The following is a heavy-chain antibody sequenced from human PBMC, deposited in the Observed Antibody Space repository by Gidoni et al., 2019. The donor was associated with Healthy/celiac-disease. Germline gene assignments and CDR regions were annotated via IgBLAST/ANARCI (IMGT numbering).Heavy chain of an antibody. CDR1: GFTLSSYG. CDR2: IWYDGSNK. J-gene: IGHJ6*02. D-gene: IGHD6-13*01. CDR3: ARDLGIAAAGIWYYYGMDV. Sequence: QVQRVESGGGGVQHGRSRRLCCAASGFTLSSYGMHWVRQAPGKGLEWVAVIWYDGSNKYYADSVKGRFTISRDNSKNTLYLQMNSLRAEDTAVYYCARDLGIAAAGIWYYYGMDVWGQGTTVTVSS. V-gene: IGHV3-33*01.